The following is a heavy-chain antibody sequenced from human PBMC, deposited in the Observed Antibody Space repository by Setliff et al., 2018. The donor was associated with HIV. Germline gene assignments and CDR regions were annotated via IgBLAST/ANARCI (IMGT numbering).Heavy chain of an antibody. V-gene: IGHV4-59*01. D-gene: IGHD3-10*01. CDR2: MYYTGST. CDR1: GDSISNYY. J-gene: IGHJ4*02. Sequence: SETLSLTCTVSGDSISNYYWSWIRQPPGKGLEWIGYMYYTGSTNYNPSLKSRVTISVDTAWKQFALKLKSVTAADTAVYYCARPGNWGDRSMNYRGQGTLVTVSS. CDR3: ARPGNWGDRSMNY.